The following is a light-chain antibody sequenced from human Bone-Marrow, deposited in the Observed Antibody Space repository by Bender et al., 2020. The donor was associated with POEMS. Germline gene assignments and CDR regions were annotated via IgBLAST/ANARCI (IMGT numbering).Light chain of an antibody. V-gene: IGLV1-40*01. CDR3: QSFDRSLRVIGV. CDR2: DNV. CDR1: SSNIGAGYD. Sequence: SVLTQPPSVSGAPGQRVTISCTGSSSNIGAGYDVHWYQQLPGTTPKLLIYDNVHRPPGVPDRFSGSKSGSSASLAISGLQVDDEADYYCQSFDRSLRVIGVFGGGTKLTVL. J-gene: IGLJ3*02.